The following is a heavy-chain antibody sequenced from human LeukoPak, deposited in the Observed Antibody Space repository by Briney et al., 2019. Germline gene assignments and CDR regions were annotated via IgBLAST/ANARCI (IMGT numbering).Heavy chain of an antibody. J-gene: IGHJ4*02. CDR1: GGSISSSSYY. CDR2: IYYSGST. Sequence: SETLCLTCAVSGGSISSSSYYWGWIRQPPGKGLEWIGSIYYSGSTYYNPSLKSRVTISVDTSKNQFSLKLSSVTAADTAVYYCARTIALGGVSFSFDYWGQGTLVTVSS. V-gene: IGHV4-39*07. D-gene: IGHD2-8*02. CDR3: ARTIALGGVSFSFDY.